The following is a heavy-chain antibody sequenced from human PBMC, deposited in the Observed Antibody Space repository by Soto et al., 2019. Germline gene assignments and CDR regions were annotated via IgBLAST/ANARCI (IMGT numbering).Heavy chain of an antibody. V-gene: IGHV1-18*01. CDR3: PRGGFSWITGTTIITYYFAS. D-gene: IGHD1-20*01. Sequence: QVQLVQSAAEMKKPGASVRISCKASGYDITTYGINWVRQAPGQGLELMGWINPQNGNTNYAQNFQGRVTLITDTSTSTAYTELQSLRSYDTAVHYSPRGGFSWITGTTIITYYFASWGQGTLVSVSS. J-gene: IGHJ4*02. CDR1: GYDITTYG. CDR2: INPQNGNT.